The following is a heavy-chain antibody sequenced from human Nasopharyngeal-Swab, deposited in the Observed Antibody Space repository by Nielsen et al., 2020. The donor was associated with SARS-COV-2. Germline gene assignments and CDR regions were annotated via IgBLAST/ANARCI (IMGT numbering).Heavy chain of an antibody. CDR2: IRSKAYGGTT. V-gene: IGHV3-49*02. D-gene: IGHD4-11*01. Sequence: WIRQPPGKGLEWVGLIRSKAYGGTTEYAASVKGRFTISRDDSKSIAYLQMNSLKTEDTAVYYCTRDRLAVTAYYYYYYMDVWGKGTTVTVSS. CDR3: TRDRLAVTAYYYYYYMDV. J-gene: IGHJ6*03.